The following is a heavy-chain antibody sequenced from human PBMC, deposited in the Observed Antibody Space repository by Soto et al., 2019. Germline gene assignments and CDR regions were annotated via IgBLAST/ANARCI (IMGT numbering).Heavy chain of an antibody. CDR3: ARGLVRAFFDY. D-gene: IGHD3-10*01. CDR1: GFSVSNYY. Sequence: EVQLVESGGGLVQPGGSLRLSCAVSGFSVSNYYMSWVRQAPGKGLEWVSIIYGGGTTYYADSVKRRFTVSRDTSKNTVFLQMNSLRAEDTAVYYCARGLVRAFFDYWGQGTLVTVSS. CDR2: IYGGGTT. V-gene: IGHV3-66*01. J-gene: IGHJ4*02.